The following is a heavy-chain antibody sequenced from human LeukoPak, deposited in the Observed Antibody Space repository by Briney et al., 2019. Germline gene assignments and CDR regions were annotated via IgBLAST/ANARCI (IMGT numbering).Heavy chain of an antibody. Sequence: PGGSLRLSCAASGFTFSSYAMHWVRQAPGKGLEYVSAISSNGGSTYYANSVKGRFTISRDNSKNTLYLQMNSLRAEDTAVYYCAKDWGRNYYDSSGYSDYWGQGTLVTVSS. J-gene: IGHJ4*02. CDR2: ISSNGGST. D-gene: IGHD3-22*01. CDR1: GFTFSSYA. V-gene: IGHV3-64*01. CDR3: AKDWGRNYYDSSGYSDY.